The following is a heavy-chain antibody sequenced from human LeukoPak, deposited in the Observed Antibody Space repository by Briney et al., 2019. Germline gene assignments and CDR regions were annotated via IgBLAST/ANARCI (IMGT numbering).Heavy chain of an antibody. CDR3: VKDDYCSIPGCVIDALVV. Sequence: GGSLRVSCAAPGFPFVDFAMTWVRQVPGGGLQWVSTITRSGQNTYYADSVKGRFTISRDDYKGVLYLQMNSLRAEDTAMYYWVKDDYCSIPGCVIDALVVWGQGTVVTVSS. D-gene: IGHD4-11*01. J-gene: IGHJ3*01. CDR1: GFPFVDFA. CDR2: ITRSGQNT. V-gene: IGHV3-23*01.